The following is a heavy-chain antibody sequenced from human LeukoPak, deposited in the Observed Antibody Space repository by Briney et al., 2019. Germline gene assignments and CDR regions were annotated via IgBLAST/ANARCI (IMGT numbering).Heavy chain of an antibody. Sequence: ASVKVSCKASGGTFSSYAISWVRQAPGQGLEWMGRIIPIFGTANYAQKFQGRVTITTDESTSTAYMALSSLRSEDTAVYYCARDTLGSSSWYVGGFDPWGQGTLVTVSS. J-gene: IGHJ5*02. V-gene: IGHV1-69*05. CDR3: ARDTLGSSSWYVGGFDP. D-gene: IGHD6-13*01. CDR2: IIPIFGTA. CDR1: GGTFSSYA.